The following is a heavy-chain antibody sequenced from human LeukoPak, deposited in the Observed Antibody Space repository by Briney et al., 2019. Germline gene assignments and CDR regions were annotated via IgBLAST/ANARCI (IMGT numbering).Heavy chain of an antibody. D-gene: IGHD4-23*01. J-gene: IGHJ4*02. Sequence: GGSLRLSCTASGFTFNNYLMSWVRQAPGKGLEWVSVIYGHGSTYYADSVKGRFTISRDNSKNTLYLQMNSLRAEDTAVYYCATDRDYGGFDYWGQGTLVTVSS. CDR1: GFTFNNYL. CDR3: ATDRDYGGFDY. CDR2: IYGHGST. V-gene: IGHV3-53*01.